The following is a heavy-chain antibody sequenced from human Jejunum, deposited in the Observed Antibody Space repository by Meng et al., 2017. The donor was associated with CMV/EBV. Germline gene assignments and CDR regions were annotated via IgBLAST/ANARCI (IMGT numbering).Heavy chain of an antibody. D-gene: IGHD1-26*01. CDR2: ISYDGSIE. CDR3: AKERRGYYSES. Sequence: LSCAASGFTIRNYAMHWVRQAPGKGLEWVALISYDGSIEYYADSVKGRFTVSRDNSRDTLYLQMNSLRAEDTALYYCAKERRGYYSESWGQGTLVTVSS. V-gene: IGHV3-30*18. CDR1: GFTIRNYA. J-gene: IGHJ5*02.